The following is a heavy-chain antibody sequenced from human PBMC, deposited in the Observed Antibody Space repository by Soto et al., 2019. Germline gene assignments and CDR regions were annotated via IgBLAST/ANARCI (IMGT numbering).Heavy chain of an antibody. CDR2: IIPILGIA. CDR3: ARDRWVGYCSSTSCTPPVSYYYYYMDV. V-gene: IGHV1-69*04. CDR1: GGTFSSYT. Sequence: ASVKVSCKASGGTFSSYTISWVRQAPGQGLEWMGRIIPILGIANYAQKFQGRVTITADKSTSTAYMELSSLRSEDTAVYYCARDRWVGYCSSTSCTPPVSYYYYYMDVWGKGTTVTVSS. D-gene: IGHD2-2*01. J-gene: IGHJ6*03.